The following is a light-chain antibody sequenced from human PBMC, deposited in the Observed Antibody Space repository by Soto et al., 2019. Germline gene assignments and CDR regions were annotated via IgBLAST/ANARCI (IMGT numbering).Light chain of an antibody. V-gene: IGKV1-39*01. CDR3: QQSYSTPPYT. J-gene: IGKJ2*01. CDR1: QSISTY. CDR2: HAS. Sequence: DIQMTQSPSSLSASVGDRVTITCRPSQSISTYLNWYQQKPGKAPKLLIYHASRLQSGVPSRFSGSGSGTDFTLTISSLQPEDFATYSCQQSYSTPPYTFGQGTKLEIK.